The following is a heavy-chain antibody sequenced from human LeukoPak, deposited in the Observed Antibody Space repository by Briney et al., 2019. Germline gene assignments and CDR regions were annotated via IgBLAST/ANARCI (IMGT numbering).Heavy chain of an antibody. Sequence: GGSLRLSCVASGFTFSTAWMHWVRQAPGKGLVWISVVETDGSRTNYADSVKGRFTISRDNAKNTLYLQMNSLRAEDTAVYYCARVPCSSTSCYSGFDYWGQGTLVTVSS. CDR1: GFTFSTAW. V-gene: IGHV3-74*01. CDR2: VETDGSRT. D-gene: IGHD2-2*02. CDR3: ARVPCSSTSCYSGFDY. J-gene: IGHJ4*02.